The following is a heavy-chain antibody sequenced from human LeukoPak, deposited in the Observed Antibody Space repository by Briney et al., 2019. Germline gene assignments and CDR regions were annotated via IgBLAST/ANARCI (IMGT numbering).Heavy chain of an antibody. Sequence: PSQTLSLTCAISGDSVSSNSAAWNWIRQSPSRGLEWLGRTYYRSKWYNDYAVSVKSRITINPDTSKNQFSLQMNSVTPEDTAVYYCARASSGYDYYYYYYMDVWGKGTTVTVSS. CDR2: TYYRSKWYN. D-gene: IGHD5-12*01. V-gene: IGHV6-1*01. J-gene: IGHJ6*03. CDR3: ARASSGYDYYYYYYMDV. CDR1: GDSVSSNSAA.